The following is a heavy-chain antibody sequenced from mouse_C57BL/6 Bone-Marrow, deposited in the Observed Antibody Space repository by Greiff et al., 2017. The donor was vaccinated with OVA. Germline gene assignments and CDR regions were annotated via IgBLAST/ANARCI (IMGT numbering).Heavy chain of an antibody. CDR2: ISSGSSTI. J-gene: IGHJ4*01. V-gene: IGHV5-17*01. Sequence: EVKLVESGGGLVKPGGSLKLSCAASGFTFSDYGMHWVRQAPEKGLEWVAYISSGSSTIYYADTVKGRFTISRDNAKNTLFLQMTSLRSEDTAMYYCRAVVAPGAMDYWGQGTSVTVSS. D-gene: IGHD1-1*01. CDR3: RAVVAPGAMDY. CDR1: GFTFSDYG.